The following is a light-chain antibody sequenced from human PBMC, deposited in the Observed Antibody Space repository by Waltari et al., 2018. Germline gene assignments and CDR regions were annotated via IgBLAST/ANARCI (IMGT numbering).Light chain of an antibody. CDR3: LIWHNLTPV. V-gene: IGLV5-45*01. CDR1: SAINVVTSR. CDR2: YKSDSDT. Sequence: QAVVTQPASLSASPGASASLTCTLRSAINVVTSRIYWYQTKQGSPPRYLLRYKSDSDTQRGSGVYGRFSGSKDASDNAGILLISGLQSEDEADYYCLIWHNLTPVFGGGTKLTVL. J-gene: IGLJ2*01.